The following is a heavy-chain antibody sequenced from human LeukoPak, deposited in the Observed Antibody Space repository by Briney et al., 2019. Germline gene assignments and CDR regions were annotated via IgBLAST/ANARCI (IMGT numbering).Heavy chain of an antibody. D-gene: IGHD3-16*01. CDR2: ISSSGGST. V-gene: IGHV3-23*01. Sequence: GGSLRLSCAASGFTFSSYAMSWVRQAPGKGLEWVSAISSSGGSTYYADSVKGRFTTSRDNSENTLYLQMNTLRAEDTAVYYCAKDQGELDYWGQGTLVTVSS. CDR1: GFTFSSYA. J-gene: IGHJ4*01. CDR3: AKDQGELDY.